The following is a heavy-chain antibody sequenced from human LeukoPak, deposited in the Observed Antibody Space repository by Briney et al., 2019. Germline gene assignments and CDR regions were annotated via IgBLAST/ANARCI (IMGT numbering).Heavy chain of an antibody. Sequence: PGGSLRLSCAASGFTFSTYAMSWVRLAPGKGLEWVSGISGSGGSTYYADSVKGRFTSSRDNSNNTLYVQMNSLRVEDTAVYYCAKSGGLSGSGGLAMDVWGQGTTVTVSS. CDR3: AKSGGLSGSGGLAMDV. CDR1: GFTFSTYA. CDR2: ISGSGGST. V-gene: IGHV3-23*01. D-gene: IGHD3-10*01. J-gene: IGHJ6*02.